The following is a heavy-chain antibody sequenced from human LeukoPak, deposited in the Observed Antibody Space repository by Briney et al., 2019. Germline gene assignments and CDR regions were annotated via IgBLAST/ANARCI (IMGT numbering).Heavy chain of an antibody. CDR2: INHSGST. J-gene: IGHJ6*02. CDR1: GGSFSGYY. D-gene: IGHD3-10*01. CDR3: ARSSRSGSYLSYYGMDV. V-gene: IGHV4-34*01. Sequence: PSETLSLTCAVYGGSFSGYYWSWIRQPPGKGLEWIGEINHSGSTNYNPSLKSRVTISVDTSKDQFSLKLSSVTAADTAVYYCARSSRSGSYLSYYGMDVWGQGTTVTVSS.